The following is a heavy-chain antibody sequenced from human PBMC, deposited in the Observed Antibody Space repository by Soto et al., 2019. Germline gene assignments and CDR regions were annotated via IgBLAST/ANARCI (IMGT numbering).Heavy chain of an antibody. Sequence: QVQLVQSGAEVKKPGASVKVSCKASGYTFTDYYMHWARQAPGQGLEWMGWINPNSGGTNYAQKFQGRVTMTRDTSINTAYMELRRLRSDDTAVYYCAREIGAADYYYGMDVWGQGTTVTVSS. D-gene: IGHD3-22*01. J-gene: IGHJ6*02. CDR2: INPNSGGT. V-gene: IGHV1-2*02. CDR3: AREIGAADYYYGMDV. CDR1: GYTFTDYY.